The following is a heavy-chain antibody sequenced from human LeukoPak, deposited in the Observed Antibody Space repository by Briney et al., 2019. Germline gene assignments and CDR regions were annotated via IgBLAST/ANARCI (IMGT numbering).Heavy chain of an antibody. CDR3: ATSPYDSSGYYWFDY. J-gene: IGHJ4*02. D-gene: IGHD3-22*01. CDR1: GFTFSSYS. Sequence: GGSLRLSRAASGFTFSSYSMNWVRQAPGKGLEWVSYISSSRSTIYYADSVKGRFTISRDNAKNSLYLQMNSLRAEDTAVYYCATSPYDSSGYYWFDYWGQGTLVTVSS. CDR2: ISSSRSTI. V-gene: IGHV3-48*01.